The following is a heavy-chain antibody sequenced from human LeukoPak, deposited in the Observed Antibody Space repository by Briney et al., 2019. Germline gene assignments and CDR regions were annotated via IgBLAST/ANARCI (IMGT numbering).Heavy chain of an antibody. D-gene: IGHD6-6*01. Sequence: PGGSLRLSCAASGFTFSSYAMHWVRQAPGKGLEWLAIISYDGSNKYYANSVKGRFTISRDNSKNTLYLQMNSLRAEDTAVYYCAKDPLYSSSADDAFDIWGQGTMVTVSS. V-gene: IGHV3-30*18. CDR1: GFTFSSYA. CDR3: AKDPLYSSSADDAFDI. CDR2: ISYDGSNK. J-gene: IGHJ3*02.